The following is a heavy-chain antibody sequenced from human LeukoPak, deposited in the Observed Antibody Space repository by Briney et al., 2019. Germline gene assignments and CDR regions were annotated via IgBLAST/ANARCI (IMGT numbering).Heavy chain of an antibody. CDR1: GFTFSSYA. J-gene: IGHJ4*02. CDR2: IYAGGST. D-gene: IGHD3-22*01. Sequence: GGSLRLSCGASGFTFSSYAMSWVRQAPGKGLEWVSVIYAGGSTFYADSVKGRFTISRDSSKNTLYLQMNSLRGEDTAVYYCGGLRSSGYLIDYWGQGTQVTVSS. V-gene: IGHV3-53*01. CDR3: GGLRSSGYLIDY.